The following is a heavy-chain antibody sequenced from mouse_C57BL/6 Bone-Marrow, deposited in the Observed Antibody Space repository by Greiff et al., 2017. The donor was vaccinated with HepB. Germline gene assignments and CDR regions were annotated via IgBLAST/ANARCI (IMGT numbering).Heavy chain of an antibody. J-gene: IGHJ1*03. V-gene: IGHV1-81*01. D-gene: IGHD1-1*01. CDR3: ARGITTVVYWYFDV. Sequence: VQLQESGAELARPGASVKLSCKASGYTFTSYGISWVKQRTGQGLEWIGEIYPRSGNTYYNEKFKGKATLTADKSSSTAYMELRSLTSEDSAVYFCARGITTVVYWYFDVWGTGTTVTVSS. CDR1: GYTFTSYG. CDR2: IYPRSGNT.